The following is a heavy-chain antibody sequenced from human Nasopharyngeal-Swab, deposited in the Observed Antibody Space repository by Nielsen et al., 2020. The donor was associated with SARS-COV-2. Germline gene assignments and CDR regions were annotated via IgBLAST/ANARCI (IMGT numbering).Heavy chain of an antibody. D-gene: IGHD3-3*02. V-gene: IGHV3-9*01. J-gene: IGHJ3*02. CDR3: ASIGFLEWLSHAFDI. Sequence: GGSLRLSCAASGFTFDDYAMHWVRQAPGKGLEWVSGISWNSGSIGYADSVKGRFTISRDNAKNSLYLQMNSLRAEDTAVYYCASIGFLEWLSHAFDIWGQGTMVTVSS. CDR2: ISWNSGSI. CDR1: GFTFDDYA.